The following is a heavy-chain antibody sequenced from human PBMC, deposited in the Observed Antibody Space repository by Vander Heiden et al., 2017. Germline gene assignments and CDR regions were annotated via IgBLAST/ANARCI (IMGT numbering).Heavy chain of an antibody. J-gene: IGHJ5*02. D-gene: IGHD6-13*01. CDR1: GGAMSSYA. Sequence: EQLEPSAAVGKKPGSSVKDPCKASGGAMSSYAISWLQQPPRQGLEWMRGIIPIFGTANYAQKFQGRVTITAHKSTRAAYMELSSLRSEDTAVYYCARAGQQLFFNWFDPWGQGTLVTVSS. CDR2: IIPIFGTA. CDR3: ARAGQQLFFNWFDP. V-gene: IGHV1-69*06.